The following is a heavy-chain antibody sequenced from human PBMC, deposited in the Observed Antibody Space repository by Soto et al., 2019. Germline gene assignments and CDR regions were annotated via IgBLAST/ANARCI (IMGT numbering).Heavy chain of an antibody. CDR3: ARDPFYIWGSYRPYYFDY. CDR2: ISSSSSTI. J-gene: IGHJ4*02. CDR1: GFTFSSYS. D-gene: IGHD3-16*02. Sequence: GGSLRLSCAASGFTFSSYSMNWVRQAPGKGLEWVSYISSSSSTIYYADSVKGRFTISRDNAKNSLYLQMNSLRAEDTAVYYCARDPFYIWGSYRPYYFDYWGQGTLVTVSS. V-gene: IGHV3-48*01.